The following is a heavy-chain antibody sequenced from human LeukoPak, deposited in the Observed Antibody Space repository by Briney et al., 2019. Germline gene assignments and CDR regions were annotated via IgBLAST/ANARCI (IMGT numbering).Heavy chain of an antibody. V-gene: IGHV3-21*04. CDR2: ISSSSSYI. D-gene: IGHD6-13*01. J-gene: IGHJ5*02. CDR3: AKERGTGYSSSWYSWFDP. Sequence: GGSLRLSCAASGFTFSSYSMNWVRQAPGKGLEWVSSISSSSSYIYYADSVKGRFTLSRDNSKDTLYLQMNNLRVDDTAVYYCAKERGTGYSSSWYSWFDPWGQGTLVTVSS. CDR1: GFTFSSYS.